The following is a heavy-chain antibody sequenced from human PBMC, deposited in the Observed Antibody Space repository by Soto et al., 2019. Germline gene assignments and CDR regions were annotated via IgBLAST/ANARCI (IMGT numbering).Heavy chain of an antibody. CDR2: INTHNGNT. V-gene: IGHV1-18*01. J-gene: IGHJ6*02. CDR1: GYTFTTYG. CDR3: TREGSAPYYYYGMDA. Sequence: ASVKVSCKASGYTFTTYGISWVRQAPGQGLELLGWINTHNGNTNYAQNLQGRVIMTADTSTSTAYMELRSLRSDDTAIYYCTREGSAPYYYYGMDAWGQGTTVTVSS. D-gene: IGHD3-10*01.